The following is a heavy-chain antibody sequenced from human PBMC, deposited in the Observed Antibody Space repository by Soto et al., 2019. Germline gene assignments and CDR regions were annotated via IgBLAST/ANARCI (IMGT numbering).Heavy chain of an antibody. V-gene: IGHV4-30-4*02. CDR2: NYYSGDT. Sequence: SETLSLTCTVSGASISSGDSYWSWIGQPQGKGLVRIGYNYYSGDTNYAQKFQGRVTMTRNTSISTAYMELSSLRSEDTAVYYCARGLGEADDFWSGLTYYMDVWGKGTTVTVSS. J-gene: IGHJ6*03. CDR3: ARGLGEADDFWSGLTYYMDV. CDR1: GASISSGDSY. D-gene: IGHD3-3*01.